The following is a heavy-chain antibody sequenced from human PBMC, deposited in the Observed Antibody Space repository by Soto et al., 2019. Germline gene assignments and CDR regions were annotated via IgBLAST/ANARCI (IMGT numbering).Heavy chain of an antibody. D-gene: IGHD2-15*01. J-gene: IGHJ2*01. V-gene: IGHV3-23*01. CDR3: SWRGGHRDLLAFPTRRSSDL. CDR2: VSIGGST. Sequence: GEYLRVSYAGSGGTLSSYSMGWVRQGPGKGLEWVAVVSIGGSTHYADSVRGRFTISRDNSKNTLSLQMNSLTAEDTAVYFFSWRGGHRDLLAFPTRRSSDL. CDR1: GGTLSSYS.